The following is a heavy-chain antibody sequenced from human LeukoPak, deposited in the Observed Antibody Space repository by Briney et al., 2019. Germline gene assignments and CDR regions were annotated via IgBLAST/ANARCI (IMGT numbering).Heavy chain of an antibody. V-gene: IGHV3-7*01. D-gene: IGHD1-26*01. J-gene: IGHJ4*02. CDR3: ARPGRYSGSPFDY. CDR1: GFTFSSYW. CDR2: IKQDGSEK. Sequence: GGSLRLSCAASGFTFSSYWMSWVRQAPGKGLEWVANIKQDGSEKYYVDSVKGRFTISRDNAKNSLYLQMNSLRAEDTAVYYCARPGRYSGSPFDYWGQGTLVTVSS.